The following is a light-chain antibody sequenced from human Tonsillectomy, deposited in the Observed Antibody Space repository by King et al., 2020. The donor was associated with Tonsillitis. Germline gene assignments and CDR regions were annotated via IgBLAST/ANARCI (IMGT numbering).Light chain of an antibody. Sequence: SGIPERFSASPSGNTATLTISGTQAMDEADYYCQTWDSSSEVFGTGTTVTV. J-gene: IGLJ1*01. CDR3: QTWDSSSEV. V-gene: IGLV3-1*01.